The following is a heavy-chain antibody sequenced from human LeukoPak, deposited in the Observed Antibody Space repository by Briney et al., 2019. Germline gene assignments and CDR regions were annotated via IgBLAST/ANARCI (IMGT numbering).Heavy chain of an antibody. Sequence: GGSLRLSCAASGFTFKSYAMSWVRQAPGKGLEWVSSISSSSSYIYYADSVKGRFTISRDNAKNSLYLQMNSLRAEDTAVYYCAGSSWYDPDAFDIWGQGTMVTVSS. V-gene: IGHV3-21*01. CDR1: GFTFKSYA. CDR2: ISSSSSYI. CDR3: AGSSWYDPDAFDI. J-gene: IGHJ3*02. D-gene: IGHD6-13*01.